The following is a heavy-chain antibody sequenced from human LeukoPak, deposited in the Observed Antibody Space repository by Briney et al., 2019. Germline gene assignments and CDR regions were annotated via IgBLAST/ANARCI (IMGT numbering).Heavy chain of an antibody. CDR1: GFTFSSYG. D-gene: IGHD5-18*01. Sequence: GGSLRLSCAASGFTFSSYGMSWVRQAPGKGLEWVSSISASGGGAYYADSVKGRFTISRDNAKNSLYLQMNSLRAEDTAVYYCARDPSRGYSYGYADYWGQGSLVIVSS. J-gene: IGHJ4*02. CDR3: ARDPSRGYSYGYADY. CDR2: ISASGGGA. V-gene: IGHV3-23*01.